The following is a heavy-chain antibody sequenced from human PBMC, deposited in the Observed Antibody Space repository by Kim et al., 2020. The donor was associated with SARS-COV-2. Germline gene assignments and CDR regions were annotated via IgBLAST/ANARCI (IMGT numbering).Heavy chain of an antibody. Sequence: SETPSLTCTVSGGSISSGCYYWSWIRQHPGKGLEWIGYIYYSGSTYYNPTLKSRLTISLDTSKNQFSLKLSSVTAADTAVYYFARAKSIYSDYSVEAFDIWGQGTRATVSS. J-gene: IGHJ3*02. CDR3: ARAKSIYSDYSVEAFDI. V-gene: IGHV4-31*03. CDR1: GGSISSGCYY. D-gene: IGHD4-17*01. CDR2: IYYSGST.